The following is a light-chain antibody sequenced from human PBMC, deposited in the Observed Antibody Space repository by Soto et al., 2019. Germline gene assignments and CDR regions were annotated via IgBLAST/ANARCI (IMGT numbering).Light chain of an antibody. V-gene: IGLV2-14*01. J-gene: IGLJ2*01. Sequence: QSALTQPASVSRSPGQSITISCTGTSSDVGGYNYVSWYQQHPGKAPKLMIYDVSNRPSGVSNRFSGSKSGNTASLTISGLQAEDEADYYCSSYTSSSTLEVFGGGTKLTV. CDR2: DVS. CDR3: SSYTSSSTLEV. CDR1: SSDVGGYNY.